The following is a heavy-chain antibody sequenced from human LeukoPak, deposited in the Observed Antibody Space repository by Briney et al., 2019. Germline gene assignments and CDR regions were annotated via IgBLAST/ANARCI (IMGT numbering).Heavy chain of an antibody. CDR3: AKSSDGSTSFDQ. V-gene: IGHV3-23*01. CDR2: ITGGGGST. Sequence: GGSLRLSCAASGFTFSSYAMSWVRQAPGKGLEWVSAITGGGGSTYYADSVKGRFTISRDNSKNTLYLQINSLRAEDMALYYCAKSSDGSTSFDQWGQGTLVTVSS. CDR1: GFTFSSYA. D-gene: IGHD2-2*01. J-gene: IGHJ4*02.